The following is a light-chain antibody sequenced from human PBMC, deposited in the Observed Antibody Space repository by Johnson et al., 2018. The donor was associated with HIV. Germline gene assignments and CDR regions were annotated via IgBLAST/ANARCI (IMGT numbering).Light chain of an antibody. J-gene: IGLJ1*01. CDR1: SSNIGTNY. CDR2: ENN. CDR3: GTWDSSLTAYV. V-gene: IGLV1-51*02. Sequence: QSVLTQPPSVSAAPGQKVTISCSGSSSNIGTNYVSWYQQFLGTAPKLLIYENNKRPSGIPDRFSGSKSGTSATLGITGLQTGDGADYYCGTWDSSLTAYVFGTGTKVTVL.